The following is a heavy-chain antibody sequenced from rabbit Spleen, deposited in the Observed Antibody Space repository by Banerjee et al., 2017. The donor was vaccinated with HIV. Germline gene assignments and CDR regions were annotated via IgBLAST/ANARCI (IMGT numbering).Heavy chain of an antibody. CDR3: ARDLVAVIGWNFNL. CDR1: GFSFSSSYW. J-gene: IGHJ4*01. CDR2: IYGGSGGST. Sequence: QSLEESGGDLVKPGASLTLTCTASGFSFSSSYWLCWVRQAPGKGLEWIACIYGGSGGSTYYASWAKGRLIMSRTSSTTVTLQMTSLTAADTATYFCARDLVAVIGWNFNLWGPGTLVTVS. D-gene: IGHD1-1*01. V-gene: IGHV1S40*01.